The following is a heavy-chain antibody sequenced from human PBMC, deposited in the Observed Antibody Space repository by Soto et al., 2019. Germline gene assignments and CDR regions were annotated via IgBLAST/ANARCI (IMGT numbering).Heavy chain of an antibody. Sequence: SETLSLTCTVSCGSISSYYWSWIRQPPGKGLEWIGYIYYSGSTNYNPSLKSRVTISVDTSKNQFSLKLSSVTAADTAVYYCARSSGWYNNWFDPWGQGTLVPVSS. D-gene: IGHD6-19*01. J-gene: IGHJ5*02. CDR1: CGSISSYY. V-gene: IGHV4-59*01. CDR3: ARSSGWYNNWFDP. CDR2: IYYSGST.